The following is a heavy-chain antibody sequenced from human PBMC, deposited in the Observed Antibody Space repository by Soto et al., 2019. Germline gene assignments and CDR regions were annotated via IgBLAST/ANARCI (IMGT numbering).Heavy chain of an antibody. CDR2: ISGFGDST. CDR1: GFSFISYG. V-gene: IGHV3-23*01. CDR3: ARDAVVVVPAVIRNWFDP. Sequence: PGGSLRLACSASGFSFISYGMSCVRQAPGKGLEWVSGISGFGDSTYYADSVKGRFTVSRDNSENTLYLQMNSLRAEDTAVYFCARDAVVVVPAVIRNWFDPWGQGTQVTVSS. J-gene: IGHJ5*02. D-gene: IGHD2-2*01.